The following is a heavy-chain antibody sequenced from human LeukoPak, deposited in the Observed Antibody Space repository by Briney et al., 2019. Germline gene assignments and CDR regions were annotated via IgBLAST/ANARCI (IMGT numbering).Heavy chain of an antibody. D-gene: IGHD3-22*01. J-gene: IGHJ3*01. CDR2: IKQDGSKK. CDR3: AREGHTSGYCGTFDV. CDR1: GFPFSSYW. Sequence: GGSLRLSCVASGFPFSSYWMTWVRQAPGKGLEWVANIKQDGSKKSYVDSVKGRFTISKDNAKNTVYLQMNSLRAEDTAVYYCAREGHTSGYCGTFDVWGQGTTVAVS. V-gene: IGHV3-7*01.